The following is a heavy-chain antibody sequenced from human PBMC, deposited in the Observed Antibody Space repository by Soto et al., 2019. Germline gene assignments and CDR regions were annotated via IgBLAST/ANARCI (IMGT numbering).Heavy chain of an antibody. CDR1: GFTFSSYD. CDR2: ISYDGSRK. Sequence: GGSLRLSCAASGFTFSSYDIHWVRQAPGKGLEWVALISYDGSRKYYADSVKGLFTISRDNSKNTLYLQMNSLRAEDTAVYYCARGVEMATLAVRYYFDFWGQGTLVTVSS. J-gene: IGHJ4*02. V-gene: IGHV3-30*03. D-gene: IGHD5-12*01. CDR3: ARGVEMATLAVRYYFDF.